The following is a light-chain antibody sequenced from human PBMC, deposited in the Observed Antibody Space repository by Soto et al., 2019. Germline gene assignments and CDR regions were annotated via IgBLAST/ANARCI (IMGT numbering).Light chain of an antibody. CDR1: SSDIGHYDY. V-gene: IGLV2-14*03. J-gene: IGLJ1*01. CDR2: HVT. Sequence: QSVLTQPPSASGTPGQRVTISCTGTSSDIGHYDYVSWYQQHPGKAPKLMIYHVTYRPSGVSNRYSGSKSGNSASLTISGLQADDGADYYCCSLTTSHTYVFGSGTKLTVL. CDR3: CSLTTSHTYV.